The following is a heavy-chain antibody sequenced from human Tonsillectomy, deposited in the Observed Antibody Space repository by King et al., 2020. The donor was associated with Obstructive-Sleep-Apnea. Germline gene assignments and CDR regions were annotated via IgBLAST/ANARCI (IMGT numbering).Heavy chain of an antibody. Sequence: VQLQQWGAGLLKPSETLYLTCAVLVGSFSDYYLSWIRQPPGKGLEWIGAINHSGVTNYNSSLMSRVTISVDTSKNQFSLELSSVTAADTAVYYCARGSGAAAVNWFDPWGQGTLVTVSS. V-gene: IGHV4-34*01. D-gene: IGHD6-13*01. CDR3: ARGSGAAAVNWFDP. J-gene: IGHJ5*02. CDR1: VGSFSDYY. CDR2: INHSGVT.